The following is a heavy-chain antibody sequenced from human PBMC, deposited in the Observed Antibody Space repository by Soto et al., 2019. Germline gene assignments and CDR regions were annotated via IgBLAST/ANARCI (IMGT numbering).Heavy chain of an antibody. CDR3: ARQAALNWFDP. J-gene: IGHJ5*02. V-gene: IGHV4-39*01. D-gene: IGHD6-13*01. CDR1: GGSIGSSSYY. CDR2: PYYTGTT. Sequence: PSETLSLTCSVSGGSIGSSSYYFGWIRQPPGKGLEWIGSPYYTGTTNYNSSLKSRVTISVDTSKNQFSLKLSSVTAADTAVYYCARQAALNWFDPWGQGTLVTVSS.